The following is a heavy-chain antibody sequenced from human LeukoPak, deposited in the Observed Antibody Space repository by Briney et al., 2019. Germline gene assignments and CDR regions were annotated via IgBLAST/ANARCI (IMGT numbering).Heavy chain of an antibody. J-gene: IGHJ4*02. CDR3: ARGEWELGY. D-gene: IGHD1-26*01. CDR1: GGSISSSSYY. CDR2: INHSGST. V-gene: IGHV4-39*07. Sequence: PSETLSLTCTVSGGSISSSSYYWGWIRQPPGKGLEWIGEINHSGSTNYNPSLKSRVTISVDTSKNQFSLKLSSVTAADTAVYYCARGEWELGYWGQGTLVTVSS.